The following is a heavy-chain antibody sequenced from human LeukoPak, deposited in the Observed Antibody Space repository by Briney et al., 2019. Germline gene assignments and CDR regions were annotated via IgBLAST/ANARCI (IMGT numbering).Heavy chain of an antibody. CDR3: ARVGIAAAASPGYFDY. CDR2: INPNSGGT. J-gene: IGHJ4*02. D-gene: IGHD6-13*01. Sequence: ASVKVSCKASGYTFTGYYMHWVRQAPGQGLEWMGWINPNSGGTNYAQKFQGRVTMTRDTSISTAYMELSRLRSDDTAVYYCARVGIAAAASPGYFDYWGQGTLVTVSS. V-gene: IGHV1-2*02. CDR1: GYTFTGYY.